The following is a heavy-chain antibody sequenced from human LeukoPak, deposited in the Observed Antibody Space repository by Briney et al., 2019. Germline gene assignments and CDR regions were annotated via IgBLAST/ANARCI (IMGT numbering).Heavy chain of an antibody. CDR2: INHSGRT. D-gene: IGHD5-18*01. CDR1: GGSFSGYY. J-gene: IGHJ4*02. CDR3: ARGIVDTAMVSSLDY. Sequence: PSETLSLTCAVYGGSFSGYYWSWIRQPPGKGLEWIGEINHSGRTNYNPSLKSRVTISVDTSKNQFSLKLSSVTAADTAVYYCARGIVDTAMVSSLDYWGQGTLITVSS. V-gene: IGHV4-34*01.